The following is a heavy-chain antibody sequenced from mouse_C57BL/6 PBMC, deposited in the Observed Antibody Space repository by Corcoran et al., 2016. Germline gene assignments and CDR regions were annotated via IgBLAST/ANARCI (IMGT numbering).Heavy chain of an antibody. CDR1: GYTFTDYN. V-gene: IGHV1-18*01. CDR2: INPNNGGT. D-gene: IGHD3-2*02. Sequence: EVQLQQSGPELVKPGASVKIPCKASGYTFTDYNMDWVKQSHGKSLEWIGDINPNNGGTIYNQKFKGKATLTVDKSSSTAYMELRSLTSEDTAVYYCARDSSGYPPWFAYWGQGTLVTVSA. J-gene: IGHJ3*01. CDR3: ARDSSGYPPWFAY.